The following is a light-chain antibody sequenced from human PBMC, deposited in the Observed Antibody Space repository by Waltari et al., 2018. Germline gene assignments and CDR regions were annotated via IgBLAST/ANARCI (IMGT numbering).Light chain of an antibody. Sequence: DIVMTQSPLSLPVTPGEPASISCRSSQNLLYSNGYNYLEWYVQKPGQSPQILIYLGSNRASGVPDRCSGSGSGTDFALKISRVEAEDVGVYYCMQALQTPYTFGLGTKLEI. J-gene: IGKJ2*01. CDR3: MQALQTPYT. CDR2: LGS. CDR1: QNLLYSNGYNY. V-gene: IGKV2-28*01.